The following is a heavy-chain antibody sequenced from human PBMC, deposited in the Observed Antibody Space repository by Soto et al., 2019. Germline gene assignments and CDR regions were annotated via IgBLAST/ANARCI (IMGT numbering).Heavy chain of an antibody. V-gene: IGHV4-4*02. CDR1: GGSIRSNNW. CDR2: IFHSGST. D-gene: IGHD1-26*01. CDR3: ARVFSGSYSDY. Sequence: QVQLQESGPGLVKPSGTLSLTCAVSGGSIRSNNWWSWVRQPPGKGLEWIGEIFHSGSTNYNPSLKTRVTISVDKSKKPFSLKLSSVTAAATAVYYCARVFSGSYSDYWGQGTLVTVSS. J-gene: IGHJ4*02.